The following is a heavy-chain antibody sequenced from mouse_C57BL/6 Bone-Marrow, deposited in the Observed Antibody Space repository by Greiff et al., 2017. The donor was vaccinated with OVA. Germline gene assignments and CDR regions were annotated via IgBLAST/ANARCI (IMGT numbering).Heavy chain of an antibody. V-gene: IGHV5-2*01. CDR2: INSDGGST. CDR3: ARYYDYDRFAY. CDR1: EYEFPSHD. Sequence: EVKVVESGGGLVQPGESLKLSCESNEYEFPSHDMSWVRKTPEQRLELVAAINSDGGSTYYPDTMERRFIISRDNTKKTLYLPMSSLRSEDTALYYCARYYDYDRFAYWGQGTLVTVSA. D-gene: IGHD2-4*01. J-gene: IGHJ3*01.